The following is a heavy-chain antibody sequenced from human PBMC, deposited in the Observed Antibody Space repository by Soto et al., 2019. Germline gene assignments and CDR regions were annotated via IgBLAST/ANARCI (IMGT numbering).Heavy chain of an antibody. CDR2: ISGSGDGT. CDR1: GFTFSTYA. V-gene: IGHV3-23*01. D-gene: IGHD2-2*01. CDR3: ATRRDASYYYYGMDV. J-gene: IGHJ6*02. Sequence: PGGSLRLSCAASGFTFSTYAMTWVRQAPGKGLEWVSAISGSGDGTYYADSVKGRFTVSRDNSKNTLFLQMNSLRAEDTAVYYCATRRDASYYYYGMDVWGQGTTVTSP.